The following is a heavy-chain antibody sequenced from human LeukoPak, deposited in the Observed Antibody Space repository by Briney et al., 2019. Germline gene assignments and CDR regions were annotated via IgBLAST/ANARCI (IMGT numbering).Heavy chain of an antibody. CDR3: VRSAGYQLLEGYYYYMDV. CDR1: GGSISSYY. V-gene: IGHV4-4*07. Sequence: SETLSLTCTVSGGSISSYYWSWIRQPAGKGLEWIGRIYTSGSTNYNPSLKSRVTMSVDTSKNQFSLKLSSVTAADTAVYYCVRSAGYQLLEGYYYYMDVWGKGTTVTVSS. D-gene: IGHD2-2*01. J-gene: IGHJ6*03. CDR2: IYTSGST.